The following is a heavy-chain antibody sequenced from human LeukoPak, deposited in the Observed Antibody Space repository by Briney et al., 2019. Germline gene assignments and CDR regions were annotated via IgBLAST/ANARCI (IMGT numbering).Heavy chain of an antibody. CDR3: ARQGLGSVVVPAVDY. V-gene: IGHV5-51*01. CDR2: IYPGDSDT. CDR1: GYTFAGHC. Sequence: GESLQISTKASGYTFAGHCIGCVRQMPGKGLQWLVIIYPGDSDTRYSPSFQGQVTISADKSITTSYLQWSSLKASDTALYYCARQGLGSVVVPAVDYWGQGTLVTLSS. D-gene: IGHD2-2*01. J-gene: IGHJ4*02.